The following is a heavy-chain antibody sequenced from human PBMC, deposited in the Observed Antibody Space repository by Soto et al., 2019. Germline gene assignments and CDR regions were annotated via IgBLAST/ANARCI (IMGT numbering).Heavy chain of an antibody. CDR2: IYYSGST. CDR3: ARCLRFLEWFPDAFDI. J-gene: IGHJ3*02. V-gene: IGHV4-31*03. D-gene: IGHD3-3*01. Sequence: PSETLSLTCTVSGGSISSVGYYWSWIRQHPGKGLEGIGYIYYSGSTYYNPSLKSRVTIAVDTSKNHFSLKLSSVTAADTAEYYCARCLRFLEWFPDAFDIWGQGTMVTVSS. CDR1: GGSISSVGYY.